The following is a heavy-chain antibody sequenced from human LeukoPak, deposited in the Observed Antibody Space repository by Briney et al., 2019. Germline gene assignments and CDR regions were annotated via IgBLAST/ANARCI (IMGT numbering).Heavy chain of an antibody. Sequence: PGGSLRLSCAASGFTFSSYWMSWVRQAPGKGLEWVAVISYDGSNKYYADSVKGRFTISRDNSKNTLYLQMNSLRAEDTAVYYCAKDRTGTTTSFDYWGQGTLVTVSS. CDR2: ISYDGSNK. J-gene: IGHJ4*02. V-gene: IGHV3-30*18. CDR3: AKDRTGTTTSFDY. D-gene: IGHD1-14*01. CDR1: GFTFSSYW.